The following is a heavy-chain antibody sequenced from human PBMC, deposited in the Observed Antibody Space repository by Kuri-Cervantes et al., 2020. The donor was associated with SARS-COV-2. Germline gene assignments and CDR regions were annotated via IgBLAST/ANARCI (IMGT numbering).Heavy chain of an antibody. CDR1: GGTFSSYA. Sequence: ASVKVSCKASGGTFSSYAISWVRQAPGQGLEWMGWINPNSGGTNYAQKFQGRATMTRDTSISTAYMELSRLRSDDTAVYYCARGNGSGSGGWFDPWGQGTLVTVSS. D-gene: IGHD3-10*01. V-gene: IGHV1-2*02. CDR2: INPNSGGT. J-gene: IGHJ5*02. CDR3: ARGNGSGSGGWFDP.